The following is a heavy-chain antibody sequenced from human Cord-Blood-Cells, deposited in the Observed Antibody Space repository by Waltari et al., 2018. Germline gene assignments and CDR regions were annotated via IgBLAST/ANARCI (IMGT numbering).Heavy chain of an antibody. V-gene: IGHV1-69*01. CDR2: IIPIFGTA. D-gene: IGHD3-9*01. Sequence: QVQLVQSGAEVKKPGSSVKVSCKASGGTFSSYAISWVRQAPGQGLEWMGGIIPIFGTANYARMFQGRVTMTADESTSTAYMELSSRRSEDTAVYYCAGYDILTGYYNVLLDVWGQGTTVTVSS. J-gene: IGHJ6*02. CDR1: GGTFSSYA. CDR3: AGYDILTGYYNVLLDV.